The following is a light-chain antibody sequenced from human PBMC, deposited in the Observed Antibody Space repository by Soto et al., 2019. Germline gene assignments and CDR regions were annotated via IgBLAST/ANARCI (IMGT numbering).Light chain of an antibody. CDR3: QQYGSSPLT. Sequence: EIVLTQSPPTLSLSLGERATLSCRASQSVSSSYLAWYQQKPGQAPKVLIYRASSRATGIPDRFSGSGSGTDFTLTISRLEPEDFAVYYCQQYGSSPLTFGRGTKVAIK. J-gene: IGKJ4*02. V-gene: IGKV3-20*01. CDR1: QSVSSSY. CDR2: RAS.